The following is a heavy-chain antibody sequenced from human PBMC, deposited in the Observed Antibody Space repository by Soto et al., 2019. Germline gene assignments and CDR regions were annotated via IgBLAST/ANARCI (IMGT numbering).Heavy chain of an antibody. CDR2: INHSGST. CDR1: GGSFSGYY. V-gene: IGHV4-34*01. CDR3: AGPVGAVAGTRGKPYYYYYGMDV. J-gene: IGHJ6*02. Sequence: QVQLQQWGAGLLKPSETLSLTCAVYGGSFSGYYWSWIRQPPGKGLEWIGEINHSGSTNYNPSLKRRVTISVDTSKNQFSLKVSSVTAADTAVYYCAGPVGAVAGTRGKPYYYYYGMDVWGQGTTVTVSS. D-gene: IGHD6-19*01.